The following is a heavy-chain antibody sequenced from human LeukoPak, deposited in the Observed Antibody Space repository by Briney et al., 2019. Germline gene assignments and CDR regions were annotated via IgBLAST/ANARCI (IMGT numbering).Heavy chain of an antibody. J-gene: IGHJ4*02. V-gene: IGHV5-51*01. CDR2: IYPSDSDT. D-gene: IGHD6-19*01. Sequence: GKSLKISCKASGYSFAIYWIGWVRQMPGKGLEWMGIIYPSDSDTRYSPSFQGQVTISADTSISTAFLQWSSLKASDTAMYYCARLGAGSSGWYLAYWGQGTLVTVSS. CDR1: GYSFAIYW. CDR3: ARLGAGSSGWYLAY.